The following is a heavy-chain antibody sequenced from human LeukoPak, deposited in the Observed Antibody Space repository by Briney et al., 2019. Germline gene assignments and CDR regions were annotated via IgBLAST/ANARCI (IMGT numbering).Heavy chain of an antibody. CDR1: GFTFSSYA. CDR2: ISGSGGST. J-gene: IGHJ5*02. D-gene: IGHD2-2*01. V-gene: IGHV3-23*01. Sequence: GGSLRLSCAASGFTFSSYAMSWVRQAPGKGLEWVSAISGSGGSTYYADSVKGRFTISRDNSKNTLYLQMNSLRAEDTAVYYCAKVHRRDIVVVPAARASIGRDNWFDPWGQGTLVTVSS. CDR3: AKVHRRDIVVVPAARASIGRDNWFDP.